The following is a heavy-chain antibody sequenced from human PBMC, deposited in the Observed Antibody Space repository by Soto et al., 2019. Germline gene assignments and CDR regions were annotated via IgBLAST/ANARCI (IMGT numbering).Heavy chain of an antibody. CDR3: ARDLWILTGYSQYYYYGMDV. Sequence: SETLSLTCTVSGGSISSGGYYWSWIRQHPGKGLEWIGYIYYSGSTYYNPSLKSRVTISVDTSKNQFSLKLSSVTAADTAVYYCARDLWILTGYSQYYYYGMDVWGQGTTVTVSS. CDR2: IYYSGST. CDR1: GGSISSGGYY. D-gene: IGHD3-9*01. J-gene: IGHJ6*02. V-gene: IGHV4-31*03.